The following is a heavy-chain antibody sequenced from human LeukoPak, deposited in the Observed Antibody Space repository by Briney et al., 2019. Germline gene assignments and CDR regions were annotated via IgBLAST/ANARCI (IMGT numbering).Heavy chain of an antibody. CDR2: INHSGST. D-gene: IGHD3-16*01. CDR1: GGSFSGYY. V-gene: IGHV4-34*01. J-gene: IGHJ4*02. CDR3: AETPRAPGGGKN. Sequence: SETLSLTCAVYGGSFSGYYWSWIRQPPGKGLEWIGEINHSGSTNYNPSLKSRVTISVDTSKNQFSLKLSSVTAADTAVYCCAETPRAPGGGKNWGQGTLVTVSS.